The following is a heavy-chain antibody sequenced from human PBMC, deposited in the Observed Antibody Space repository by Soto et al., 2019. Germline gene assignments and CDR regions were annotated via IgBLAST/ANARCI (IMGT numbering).Heavy chain of an antibody. CDR3: ARDGDSSGSGYYYYGMDV. CDR2: IIPIFGTA. V-gene: IGHV1-69*01. CDR1: RGTFSSYA. J-gene: IGHJ6*02. Sequence: QVQLVQSGAEVKKPGSSVKVSCKASRGTFSSYAISWVRQAPGQGLEWMGGIIPIFGTANYAQKFQGRVTITADESTSTAYMELSSLRSEDTAVYYCARDGDSSGSGYYYYGMDVWGQGTTVTVSS. D-gene: IGHD3-22*01.